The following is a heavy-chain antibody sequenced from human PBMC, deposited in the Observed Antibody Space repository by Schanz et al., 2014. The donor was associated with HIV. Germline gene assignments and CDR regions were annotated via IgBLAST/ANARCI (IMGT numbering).Heavy chain of an antibody. J-gene: IGHJ4*02. Sequence: VQLVESGGGVVQPGRSLRLSCAASGFTFSSYAMHWVRQAPGKGLEWVSTISGSDGNTYYADSVKGRFTISRDNSKNTLYLQMNSLRAEDTAIYYCAKGDPTAADPTDSWGQGTLVTVSS. CDR1: GFTFSSYA. V-gene: IGHV3-23*04. D-gene: IGHD2-15*01. CDR3: AKGDPTAADPTDS. CDR2: ISGSDGNT.